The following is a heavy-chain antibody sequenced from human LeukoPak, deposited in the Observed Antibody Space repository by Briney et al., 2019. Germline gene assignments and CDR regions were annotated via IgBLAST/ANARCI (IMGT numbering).Heavy chain of an antibody. CDR2: IYYSGST. V-gene: IGHV4-39*01. CDR1: GGSISNASYD. J-gene: IGHJ4*02. CDR3: ARQFGGYNLYYFDY. Sequence: PSETLSLTCTVSGGSISNASYDWGWIRQPPGKGLEWIGSIYYSGSTYYNPSLKSRVTISVNMSKNQFSLKLSSVTAADTAVYYCARQFGGYNLYYFDYWGQGTLVTVSS. D-gene: IGHD5-24*01.